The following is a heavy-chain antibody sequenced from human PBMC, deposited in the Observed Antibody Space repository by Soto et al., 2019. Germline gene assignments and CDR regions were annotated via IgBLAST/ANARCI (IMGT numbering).Heavy chain of an antibody. Sequence: SETLSLTCTVSGGSISSSSYYWGWIRQPPGKGLEWIGSIYYSGSTYYNPSLKSRVTISVDTSKNQFSLKLSSVTAADTAVYYCARTSYSSSWYDTYWGQGTLVTVSS. D-gene: IGHD6-13*01. CDR1: GGSISSSSYY. CDR2: IYYSGST. J-gene: IGHJ4*02. V-gene: IGHV4-39*01. CDR3: ARTSYSSSWYDTY.